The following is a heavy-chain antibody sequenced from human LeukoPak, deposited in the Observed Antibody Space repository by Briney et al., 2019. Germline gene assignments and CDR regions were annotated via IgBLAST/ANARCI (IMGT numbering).Heavy chain of an antibody. CDR1: GFTFDDYA. J-gene: IGHJ5*02. CDR3: AKDMERYYDFWSGYYNGFDP. V-gene: IGHV3-43*02. D-gene: IGHD3-3*01. Sequence: GGSLRLSCAASGFTFDDYAVHWVRQAPGKCLEWVSLISGDGGSTYYADSVKGRFTISRDNSKNSLYLQMNSLRTEDTALYYCAKDMERYYDFWSGYYNGFDPWGQGTLVTVSS. CDR2: ISGDGGST.